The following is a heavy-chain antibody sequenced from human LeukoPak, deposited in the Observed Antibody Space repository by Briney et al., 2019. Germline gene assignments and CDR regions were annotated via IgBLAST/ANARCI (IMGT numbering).Heavy chain of an antibody. CDR2: ISSSSSTI. Sequence: GGSLRLSCAASGFTFSSYSMNWVRRAPGKGLEWVSYISSSSSTIYYADSVKGRFTISRDNAKNSLYLQMNSLRAEDTAVYYCARGPAGDAFDIWGQGTMVTVSS. J-gene: IGHJ3*02. CDR1: GFTFSSYS. CDR3: ARGPAGDAFDI. D-gene: IGHD1-14*01. V-gene: IGHV3-48*01.